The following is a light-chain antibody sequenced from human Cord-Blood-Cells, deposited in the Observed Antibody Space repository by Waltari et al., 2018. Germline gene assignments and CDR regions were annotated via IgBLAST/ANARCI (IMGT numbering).Light chain of an antibody. CDR3: QVWDSSSDHPV. CDR1: NIGSKS. CDR2: YDS. V-gene: IGLV3-21*04. Sequence: SYVLTQPPSVSVAPGQTARITCGGNNIGSKSVHWYQQKPGQATVLVIYYDSDRPSGIPERFSGSNSGNTATLTISRVEAGDEADYYCQVWDSSSDHPVFGGGTKLTVL. J-gene: IGLJ3*02.